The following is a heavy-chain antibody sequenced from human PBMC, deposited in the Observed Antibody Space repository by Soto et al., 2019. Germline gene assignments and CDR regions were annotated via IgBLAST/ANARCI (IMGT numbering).Heavy chain of an antibody. CDR1: GFTFSSYA. CDR2: ISYDGSNK. J-gene: IGHJ2*01. V-gene: IGHV3-30-3*01. Sequence: QVQLVESGGGVVQPGRSLRLSCAASGFTFSSYAMHWVRQAPGKGLEWVAVISYDGSNKYYADSVKGRFTISRDNSKNTLYLQMNSLRAEETAVYYCARERGCSGGSCYSGINWYFDLWGRGTLVTVSS. D-gene: IGHD2-15*01. CDR3: ARERGCSGGSCYSGINWYFDL.